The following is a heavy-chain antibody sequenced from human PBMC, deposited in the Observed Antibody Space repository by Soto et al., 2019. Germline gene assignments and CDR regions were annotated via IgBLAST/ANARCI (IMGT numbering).Heavy chain of an antibody. J-gene: IGHJ6*02. Sequence: ASVKVSCKASGGTFSSYAISWVRQAPGQGLEWMGGIIPIFGTANYAQKFQGRVTITAGESTSTAYMELSSLRSEDTAVYYCAIGITIFGVVTHYYYYGMDVWGQGTTVTVSS. CDR3: AIGITIFGVVTHYYYYGMDV. CDR2: IIPIFGTA. CDR1: GGTFSSYA. D-gene: IGHD3-3*01. V-gene: IGHV1-69*13.